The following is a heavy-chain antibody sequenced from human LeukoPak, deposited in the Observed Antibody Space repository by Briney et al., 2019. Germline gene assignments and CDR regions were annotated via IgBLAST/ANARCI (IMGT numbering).Heavy chain of an antibody. Sequence: PGGSLRLSCAASGFTFDDYGMSWVRHAPGKGLEWVSGINWNGGSTGYADSVKGRFTISRDNAKNSLYLQMNSLRAEDTALYYCARDPPLYGDLETENDYWGQGTLVTVSS. J-gene: IGHJ4*02. CDR1: GFTFDDYG. CDR3: ARDPPLYGDLETENDY. V-gene: IGHV3-20*04. D-gene: IGHD4-17*01. CDR2: INWNGGST.